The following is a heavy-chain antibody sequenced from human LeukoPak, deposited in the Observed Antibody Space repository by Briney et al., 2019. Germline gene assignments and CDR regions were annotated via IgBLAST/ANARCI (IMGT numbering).Heavy chain of an antibody. CDR1: GFTFSSYE. Sequence: GGSLRLSCEASGFTFSSYEMNWVRQAPGKGLEWVSYISDSGSPIYYADSVKGRFTISRDNAKNSLYLQMNSLRAEDTAVYYCASQDFWSGYYFDYWGQGTLVTVSS. CDR2: ISDSGSPI. J-gene: IGHJ4*02. D-gene: IGHD3-3*01. CDR3: ASQDFWSGYYFDY. V-gene: IGHV3-48*03.